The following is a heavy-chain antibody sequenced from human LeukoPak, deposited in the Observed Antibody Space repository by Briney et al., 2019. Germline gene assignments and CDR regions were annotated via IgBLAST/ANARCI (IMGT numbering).Heavy chain of an antibody. J-gene: IGHJ5*02. V-gene: IGHV4-59*01. Sequence: PSETLSLTCTVSGGSISSYYWSWIRQPPGKGLEWIGYIYYSGSTNYNPSLKSRVTISVDTSKNQFSLKLSSVTAADPAVYYCARVERTWFDPWGQGTLVTVSS. CDR2: IYYSGST. D-gene: IGHD1-1*01. CDR3: ARVERTWFDP. CDR1: GGSISSYY.